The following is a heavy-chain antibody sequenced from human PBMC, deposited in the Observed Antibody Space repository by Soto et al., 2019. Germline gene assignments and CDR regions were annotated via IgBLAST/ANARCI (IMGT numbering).Heavy chain of an antibody. CDR2: VEYGGST. D-gene: IGHD3-10*02. CDR3: ARHVRGAVTMDWFDP. J-gene: IGHJ5*01. V-gene: IGHV4-39*01. CDR1: GGSIISSNFY. Sequence: SETLSLTCTASGGSIISSNFYWGWIRQPPGKGLEWIGSVEYGGSTYDNPSLKSRVTLSADTSKNQFSLKLTSVTAADTAIYYCARHVRGAVTMDWFDPWGQGTLVTVSS.